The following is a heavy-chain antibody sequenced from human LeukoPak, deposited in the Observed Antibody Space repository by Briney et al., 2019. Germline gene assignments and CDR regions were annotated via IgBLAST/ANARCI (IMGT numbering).Heavy chain of an antibody. CDR3: ARGAPSGLSRWITIFGVGPTDY. CDR2: INTNTGNP. Sequence: ASVKVSCKASGYTFTSYAMNWVRQAPGQGLEWMGWINTNTGNPTYAQGFTGRFVFSLDTSVSTAYLQISSLKAEDTAVYYCARGAPSGLSRWITIFGVGPTDYWGQRTVVSVST. V-gene: IGHV7-4-1*02. J-gene: IGHJ4*02. D-gene: IGHD3-3*01. CDR1: GYTFTSYA.